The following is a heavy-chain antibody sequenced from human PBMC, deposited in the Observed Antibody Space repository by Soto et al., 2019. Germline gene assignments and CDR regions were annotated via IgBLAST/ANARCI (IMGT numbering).Heavy chain of an antibody. CDR2: IRSKANSYAT. V-gene: IGHV3-73*01. CDR1: IGSG. CDR3: TTTYDYDSSGSYPDY. D-gene: IGHD3-22*01. J-gene: IGHJ4*02. Sequence: IGSGVRWIRQTYVKGLKWVGRIRSKANSYATAFAASVKGRFTISRDDSKSTAYLQMNSLKTEDTAVYYCTTTYDYDSSGSYPDYWGQGTLVTVSS.